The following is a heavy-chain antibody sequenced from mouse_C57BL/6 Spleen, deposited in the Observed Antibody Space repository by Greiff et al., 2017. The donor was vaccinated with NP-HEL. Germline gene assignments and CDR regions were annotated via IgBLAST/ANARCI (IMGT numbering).Heavy chain of an antibody. Sequence: EVKLQESGPELVKPGASVKIPCKASGYTFTDYNMDWVKQSHGKSLEWIGDINPNNGGTIYNQKFKGKATLTVDKSSSTAYMELRSLTSEDTAVYYCAREGILGYGNYLDYWGQGTTLTVSS. J-gene: IGHJ2*01. CDR1: GYTFTDYN. D-gene: IGHD2-1*01. V-gene: IGHV1-18*01. CDR2: INPNNGGT. CDR3: AREGILGYGNYLDY.